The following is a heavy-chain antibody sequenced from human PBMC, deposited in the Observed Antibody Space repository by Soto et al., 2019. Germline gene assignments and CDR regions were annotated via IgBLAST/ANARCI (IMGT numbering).Heavy chain of an antibody. V-gene: IGHV3-33*06. CDR3: ANAYYYDSSGYYYDPYYYGMDV. D-gene: IGHD3-22*01. CDR2: IWYDGSNK. Sequence: GGSLRLSCAASGFTFSSYGMHWVRQAPGKGLEWVAVIWYDGSNKYYADSVKGRFTISRDNSKNTLYLQMNSLRAEDTAVYYCANAYYYDSSGYYYDPYYYGMDVWGQGTTVTVSS. CDR1: GFTFSSYG. J-gene: IGHJ6*02.